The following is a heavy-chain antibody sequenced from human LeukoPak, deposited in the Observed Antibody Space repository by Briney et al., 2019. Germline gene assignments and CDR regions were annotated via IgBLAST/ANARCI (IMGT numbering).Heavy chain of an antibody. CDR1: GYTFTSYY. CDR3: ARSGSHNWFDP. J-gene: IGHJ5*02. Sequence: GASVKVSCKASGYTFTSYYIHWVRQAPGQGLEWMGIINPSGGSTSYAQKFQGRVTMTRDTSTSTVYMELSSLRSEDTAVYYCARSGSHNWFDPWGQGTLVTVSS. V-gene: IGHV1-46*01. D-gene: IGHD3-3*01. CDR2: INPSGGST.